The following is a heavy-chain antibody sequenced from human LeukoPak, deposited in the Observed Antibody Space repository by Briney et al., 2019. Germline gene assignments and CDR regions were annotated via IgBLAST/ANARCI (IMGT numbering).Heavy chain of an antibody. Sequence: ASVKVSCKASGYTFTSYYMHWVRQAPGQGLEWMGWINPNSGGTNYAQKFQGRVTMTRDTSISTAYMELSRLRSDDTAVYYCARDPNLRYDWFDPWGQGTPVTVSS. J-gene: IGHJ5*02. CDR3: ARDPNLRYDWFDP. V-gene: IGHV1-2*02. D-gene: IGHD4-17*01. CDR1: GYTFTSYY. CDR2: INPNSGGT.